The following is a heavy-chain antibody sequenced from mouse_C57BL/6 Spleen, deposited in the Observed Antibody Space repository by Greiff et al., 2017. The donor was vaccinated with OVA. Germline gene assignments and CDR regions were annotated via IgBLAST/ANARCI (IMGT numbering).Heavy chain of an antibody. V-gene: IGHV1-53*01. CDR3: ARDYYYGSHWYFDV. J-gene: IGHJ1*03. Sequence: QVQLQQPGTDLVKPGASVKLSCKASGYTFTSYWMHWVKQRPGQGLEWIGNINPSNGGTNYNEKFKSKATLTVDKSSSTAYMQLSSLTSEDSAVDYCARDYYYGSHWYFDVWGTGTTVTVSS. D-gene: IGHD1-1*01. CDR2: INPSNGGT. CDR1: GYTFTSYW.